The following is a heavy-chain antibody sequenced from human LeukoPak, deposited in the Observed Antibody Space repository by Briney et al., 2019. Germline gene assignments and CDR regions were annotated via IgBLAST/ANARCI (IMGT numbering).Heavy chain of an antibody. D-gene: IGHD4-17*01. Sequence: GGSLRLSCAASGFAFSSYGMHWVRQAPGKGLEGVAVIWYDGSNKYYADSVKGGFTISRDNSKNTLYLQMNSLRAEDTAVYYCAKDTGTTVTTLDYWGQGTLVTVSS. CDR1: GFAFSSYG. J-gene: IGHJ4*02. CDR3: AKDTGTTVTTLDY. V-gene: IGHV3-33*06. CDR2: IWYDGSNK.